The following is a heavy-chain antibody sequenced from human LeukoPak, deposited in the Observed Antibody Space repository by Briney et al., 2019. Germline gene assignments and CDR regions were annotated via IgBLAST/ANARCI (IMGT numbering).Heavy chain of an antibody. CDR1: GDSISSSSHY. V-gene: IGHV4-39*07. J-gene: IGHJ4*02. CDR2: IYYTGST. Sequence: SETLSITCTVSGDSISSSSHYWGWLRQPPGKGLEWIGSIYYTGSTYYTQSFKSRVTISVDRSKNQFSLELRSVTAADTAVYHCARLTGTESRGYYLDCWGQGTVVTVSS. D-gene: IGHD3-3*01. CDR3: ARLTGTESRGYYLDC.